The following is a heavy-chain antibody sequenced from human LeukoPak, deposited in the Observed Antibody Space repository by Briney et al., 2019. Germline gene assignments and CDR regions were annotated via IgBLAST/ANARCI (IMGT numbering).Heavy chain of an antibody. Sequence: GGSLRLSCAAPGIIFSNYWMHWVRHAPGKGLVWVSRINRDGSSTSYADSVKGRFTISRDNAKNTLYLQMNSLRAEDTAVYYCARGGGYSYGSFDYWGQGTLVTVSS. D-gene: IGHD5-18*01. V-gene: IGHV3-74*01. CDR1: GIIFSNYW. J-gene: IGHJ4*02. CDR2: INRDGSST. CDR3: ARGGGYSYGSFDY.